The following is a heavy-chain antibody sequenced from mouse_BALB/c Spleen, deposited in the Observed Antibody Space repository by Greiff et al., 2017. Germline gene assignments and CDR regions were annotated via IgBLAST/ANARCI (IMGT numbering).Heavy chain of an antibody. CDR2: ISSGSSTI. Sequence: EVHLVESGGGLVQPGGSRKLSCAASGFTFSSFGMHWVRQAPEKGLEWVAYISSGSSTIYYADTVKGRFTISRDNPKNTLFLQMTSLRSEDTAMYYCARWDEGAYWGQGTLVTVSA. D-gene: IGHD4-1*01. CDR3: ARWDEGAY. V-gene: IGHV5-17*02. J-gene: IGHJ3*01. CDR1: GFTFSSFG.